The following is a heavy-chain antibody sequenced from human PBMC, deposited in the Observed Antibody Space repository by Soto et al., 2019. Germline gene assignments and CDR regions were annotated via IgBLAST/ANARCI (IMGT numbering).Heavy chain of an antibody. V-gene: IGHV3-48*03. CDR1: GFAFNVFA. Sequence: EVQLVESGGGLVQPGGSPRLSCSASGFAFNVFAMNWVRQAPGKGLEWVSYISTIGTTMYYADSVKGRFTISRDNAKNSLYRQMNNLRAEDTAIYYCATFRAGYGARGDFWGQGALVTVSS. CDR2: ISTIGTTM. D-gene: IGHD5-18*01. CDR3: ATFRAGYGARGDF. J-gene: IGHJ4*02.